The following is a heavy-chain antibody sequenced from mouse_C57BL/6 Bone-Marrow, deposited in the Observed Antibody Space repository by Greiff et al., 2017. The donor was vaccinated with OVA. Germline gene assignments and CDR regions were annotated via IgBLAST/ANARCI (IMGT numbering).Heavy chain of an antibody. J-gene: IGHJ2*01. Sequence: QVQLQQSGPELVKPGASVKISCKASGYAFSSSWMNWVKQRPGKGLEWIGRIYPGDGDTNYNGKFKGKAILTADKSSSTAYMQLSSLTSEDSAVYFCARHEDGYYASYFDYWGQGTTLTVSS. CDR3: ARHEDGYYASYFDY. V-gene: IGHV1-82*01. D-gene: IGHD2-3*01. CDR2: IYPGDGDT. CDR1: GYAFSSSW.